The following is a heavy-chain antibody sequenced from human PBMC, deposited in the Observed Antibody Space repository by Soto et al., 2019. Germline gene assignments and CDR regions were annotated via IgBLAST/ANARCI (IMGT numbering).Heavy chain of an antibody. J-gene: IGHJ4*02. CDR2: AAYSGGT. Sequence: PWETLSLTCTVSGGSIAKNNYFWGWVRQPPGKGLEGIGSAAYSGGTYKNPSLKSRVTVSVDTSKNQFSLKLTSVTAADTAVYYCAKVVVGATSHSDFDSWGPGTLVTVSS. CDR3: AKVVVGATSHSDFDS. D-gene: IGHD2-15*01. V-gene: IGHV4-39*01. CDR1: GGSIAKNNYF.